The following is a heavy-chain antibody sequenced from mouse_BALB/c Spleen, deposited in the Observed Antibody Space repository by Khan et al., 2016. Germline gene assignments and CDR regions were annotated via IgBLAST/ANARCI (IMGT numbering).Heavy chain of an antibody. V-gene: IGHV3-2*02. CDR2: ISYSGST. CDR3: ARSARIKY. J-gene: IGHJ2*01. D-gene: IGHD1-2*01. CDR1: GYSITSGYG. Sequence: EVQLQESGPGLVKPSQSLSLTCTVTGYSITSGYGLDWIRQFPGNKLDWMGYISYSGSTYYHPSLKSRISITRDTSKNQFFLQLKSVTTEVTATYHCARSARIKYWGQGTTLTVS.